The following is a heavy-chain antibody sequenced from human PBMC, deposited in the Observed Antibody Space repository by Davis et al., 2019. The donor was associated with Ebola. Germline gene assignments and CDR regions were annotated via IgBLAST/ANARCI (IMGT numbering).Heavy chain of an antibody. Sequence: GESLKISCAGSGLTFSNSDMSWVRQAPGKGLEWVSAISGSGDSTNYADSVKGRFTISRDNAKNSLYLQMNSLRAEDTAVYYCARAKIVVVPAAIYFQHWGQGTLVTVSS. CDR3: ARAKIVVVPAAIYFQH. V-gene: IGHV3-23*01. CDR1: GLTFSNSD. J-gene: IGHJ1*01. CDR2: ISGSGDST. D-gene: IGHD2-2*01.